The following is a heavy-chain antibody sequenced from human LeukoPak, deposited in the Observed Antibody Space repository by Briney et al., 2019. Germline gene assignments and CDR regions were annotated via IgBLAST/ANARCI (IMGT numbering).Heavy chain of an antibody. CDR2: IVSDGSTT. V-gene: IGHV3-74*01. D-gene: IGHD4-17*01. J-gene: IGHJ4*02. CDR1: GFTFSSYW. Sequence: QSGGSLRLSCAASGFTFSSYWMHWVRQAPGKGLVWVSRIVSDGSTTTYADSVKGRFTISRDNAKNSLYLQMNSLRAEDTAMYYCARDGNDHGDSPDYWGQGSLVTVSS. CDR3: ARDGNDHGDSPDY.